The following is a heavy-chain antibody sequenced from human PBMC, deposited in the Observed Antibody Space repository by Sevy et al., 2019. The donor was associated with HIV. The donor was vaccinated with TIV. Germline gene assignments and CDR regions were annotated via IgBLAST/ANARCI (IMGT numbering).Heavy chain of an antibody. J-gene: IGHJ6*03. CDR1: GFTFSSYA. D-gene: IGHD3-3*01. CDR2: ISGSGGST. V-gene: IGHV3-23*01. CDR3: AKDAQEYDFWRGTYYYYYYMDV. Sequence: GGSLRLSCAASGFTFSSYAMSWVRQAPGKGLEWVSAISGSGGSTYYADSVKGRFTISRDNSKNTLSLQMNSLRAEDTAVYYCAKDAQEYDFWRGTYYYYYYMDVWGKGTTVTVSS.